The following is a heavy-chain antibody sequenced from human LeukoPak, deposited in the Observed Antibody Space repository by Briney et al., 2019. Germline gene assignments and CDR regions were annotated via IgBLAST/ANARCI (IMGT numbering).Heavy chain of an antibody. V-gene: IGHV1-8*02. CDR3: ARGGAGTYYKRDGWFDP. J-gene: IGHJ5*02. D-gene: IGHD3-10*01. Sequence: ASVKVSCKASGGTFSSYAISWVRQAPGQGLEWMGWMNPNTDNTGYGERFQGRVTMTRDNSISTAYMELSSLTSEDTAVYYCARGGAGTYYKRDGWFDPWGQGTVVTVSS. CDR2: MNPNTDNT. CDR1: GGTFSSYA.